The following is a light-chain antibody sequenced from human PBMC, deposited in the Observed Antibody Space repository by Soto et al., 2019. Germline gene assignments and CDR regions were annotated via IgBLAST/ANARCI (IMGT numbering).Light chain of an antibody. Sequence: QSALTQPASVSGSPGQSITISCTGTSSDVGGYNYVSWYQQRPGKAPKLMIYEVSNRPSGVSNRFSGSKSGNTASLTISGPQAEDEADYYCSSYTSSSTYVFGTGTKVTVL. CDR1: SSDVGGYNY. CDR2: EVS. J-gene: IGLJ1*01. CDR3: SSYTSSSTYV. V-gene: IGLV2-14*01.